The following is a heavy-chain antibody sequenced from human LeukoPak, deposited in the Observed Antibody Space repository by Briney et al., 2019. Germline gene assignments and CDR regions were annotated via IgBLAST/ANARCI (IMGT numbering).Heavy chain of an antibody. V-gene: IGHV3-64*01. CDR3: ARRERDGYNYFDY. CDR2: INTDGGST. Sequence: PGGSLRLSCAVSGFTFSGYAMHWVRQAPGKGLEHVSTINTDGGSTYYAKSVKGRFTISRDNSKNTLYLRMGSLRAEDMAVYYCARRERDGYNYFDYWGQGTLVTVSS. CDR1: GFTFSGYA. J-gene: IGHJ4*02. D-gene: IGHD5-24*01.